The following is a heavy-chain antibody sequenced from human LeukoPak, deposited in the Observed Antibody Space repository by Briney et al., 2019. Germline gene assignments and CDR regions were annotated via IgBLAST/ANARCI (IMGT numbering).Heavy chain of an antibody. D-gene: IGHD2-15*01. J-gene: IGHJ6*03. CDR1: GFTFRSKW. V-gene: IGHV3-74*03. Sequence: PGGSLRLSCAASGFTFRSKWMHWVRQVPGKGLVWVSRINSDGSSTMYADSVKGRFTISRDNAKNTVYLQMNSLRGEDTAVYYCARDAVYCSGNACYGEYYFYMDVWGKGTTVTVSS. CDR3: ARDAVYCSGNACYGEYYFYMDV. CDR2: INSDGSST.